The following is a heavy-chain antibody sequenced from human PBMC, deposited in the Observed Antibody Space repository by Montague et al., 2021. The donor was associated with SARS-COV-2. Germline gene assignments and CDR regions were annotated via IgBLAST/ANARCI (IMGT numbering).Heavy chain of an antibody. V-gene: IGHV4-59*01. CDR3: ARVFPRWLQLDPYFDY. Sequence: SETLSPTCTVSGGSISSYYWSWIRQPPGKGLEWIGYICYSGSTNYNPSLKSRVTISVDTSKNQFSLKLSSVTAADTAVYYCARVFPRWLQLDPYFDYWGQGTLVTVSS. CDR2: ICYSGST. J-gene: IGHJ4*02. CDR1: GGSISSYY. D-gene: IGHD5-24*01.